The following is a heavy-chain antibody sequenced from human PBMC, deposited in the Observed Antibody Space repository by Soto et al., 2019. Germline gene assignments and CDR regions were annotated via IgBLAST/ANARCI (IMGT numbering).Heavy chain of an antibody. CDR3: AKDHQTYNWDYLFDS. V-gene: IGHV3-30*18. CDR2: ISNDGNNK. J-gene: IGHJ4*02. CDR1: GFTFSIND. Sequence: GGSLRLSCAASGFTFSINDMHWVRQAPGRGLEWVAVISNDGNNKYYADSVKSRFTLSRDNSKNMVYLQMDSLRVEDTAVYYCAKDHQTYNWDYLFDSWGPGTLVTVSS. D-gene: IGHD1-7*01.